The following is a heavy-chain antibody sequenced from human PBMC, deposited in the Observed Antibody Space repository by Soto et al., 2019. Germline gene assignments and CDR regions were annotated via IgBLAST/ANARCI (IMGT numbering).Heavy chain of an antibody. CDR3: ARSPGVGVRGAY. CDR1: GFTFSAYN. Sequence: EVQRVESGGGLVKPGESLRLSCAGSGFTFSAYNINWVRQAPGKGLEWVSSISAGSLFIYQPDSMKGRFTISRDDARNSVYLQMTSLTAEDTAVYYCARSPGVGVRGAYWGQGTLVTVSS. J-gene: IGHJ4*02. CDR2: ISAGSLFI. D-gene: IGHD3-16*01. V-gene: IGHV3-21*01.